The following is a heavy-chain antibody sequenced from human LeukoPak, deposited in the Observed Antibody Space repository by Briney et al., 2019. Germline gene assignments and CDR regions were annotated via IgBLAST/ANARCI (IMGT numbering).Heavy chain of an antibody. Sequence: PSETLSLTCAVYGGSFSGYYWSWIRQPPGKGLEWIGEINHSGSTNYNPSLKSRVTISVDTSKNQFSLKLSSVTAADTAVYYCAGLHRGVAAAGTGYYFDYWGQGTLVTVSS. CDR3: AGLHRGVAAAGTGYYFDY. J-gene: IGHJ4*02. V-gene: IGHV4-34*01. CDR2: INHSGST. D-gene: IGHD6-13*01. CDR1: GGSFSGYY.